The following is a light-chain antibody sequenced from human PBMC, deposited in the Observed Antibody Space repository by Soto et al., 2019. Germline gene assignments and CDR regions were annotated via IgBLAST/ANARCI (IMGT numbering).Light chain of an antibody. CDR2: AAS. CDR3: QQYGSSPWT. J-gene: IGKJ1*01. V-gene: IGKV3-20*01. CDR1: QSVSENY. Sequence: EILLTQSPGTLSLSPGERATLSCRASQSVSENYLAWYQQKPGQAPRLLVSAASSRATGIPDRFSGSGSGTDFTLTISRLEPEDCAVYYCQQYGSSPWTFGQGTKVEIK.